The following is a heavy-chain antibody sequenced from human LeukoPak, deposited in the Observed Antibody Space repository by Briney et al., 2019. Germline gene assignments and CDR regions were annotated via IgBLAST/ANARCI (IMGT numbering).Heavy chain of an antibody. Sequence: PSETLSLTCTVSGGSISSYYWSWIRQPPGKGLEWIGYIYYSGSTNYNPSLKGRVTISVDTSKNQFSLKLSSVTAADTAVYYCARLSLQYYYGSGSYSTTGAFDIWGQGTMVTVSS. D-gene: IGHD3-10*01. CDR3: ARLSLQYYYGSGSYSTTGAFDI. CDR1: GGSISSYY. J-gene: IGHJ3*02. CDR2: IYYSGST. V-gene: IGHV4-59*08.